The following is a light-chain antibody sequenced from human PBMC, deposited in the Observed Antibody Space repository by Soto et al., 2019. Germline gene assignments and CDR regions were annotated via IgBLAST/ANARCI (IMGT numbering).Light chain of an antibody. CDR2: AAS. J-gene: IGKJ1*01. V-gene: IGKV1-39*01. CDR1: QSISSY. CDR3: RQSYPTPRT. Sequence: DIPRTQSPSSLSASVGARVTITCRASQSISSYLNWYQQKPGKAPKLLIYAASSLHSGVPSRFSGSGSGTDLTLNISSLQPEDFATYYFRQSYPTPRTFRQGTKVEI.